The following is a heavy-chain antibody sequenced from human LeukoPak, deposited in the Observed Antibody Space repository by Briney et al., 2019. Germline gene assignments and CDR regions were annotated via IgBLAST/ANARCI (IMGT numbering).Heavy chain of an antibody. CDR1: GFTFSDYW. CDR3: AREGSSSPRRSPIDY. J-gene: IGHJ4*02. Sequence: GGSLRLSCTASGFTFSDYWMTWVRHAPGKGPEGGANIKQDGSQRYYVDSVRGRYTISRDNANNSLFLQMSSLRAEHTAVYYGAREGSSSPRRSPIDYWGQGTLVTVSS. D-gene: IGHD6-6*01. CDR2: IKQDGSQR. V-gene: IGHV3-7*01.